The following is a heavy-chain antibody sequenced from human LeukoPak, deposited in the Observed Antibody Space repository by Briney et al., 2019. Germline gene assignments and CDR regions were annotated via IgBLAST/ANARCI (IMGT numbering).Heavy chain of an antibody. CDR2: IIPILGIA. J-gene: IGHJ5*02. CDR3: ASTQVTVDGLIEH. V-gene: IGHV1-69*10. CDR1: GGTFSSYT. D-gene: IGHD4-11*01. Sequence: SVKVSCKASGGTFSSYTISWVRQAPGQGLEWMGGIIPILGIANYAQKFQGRVTITADKSTSTAYMELSSLRSEDTAVYYCASTQVTVDGLIEHWGQGTLVTVSS.